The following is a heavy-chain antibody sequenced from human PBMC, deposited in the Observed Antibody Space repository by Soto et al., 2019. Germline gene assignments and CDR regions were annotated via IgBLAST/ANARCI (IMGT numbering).Heavy chain of an antibody. V-gene: IGHV4-34*01. Sequence: LSLTCAVYGGSFSGYYWIWIRQPPGKGLEWIGEINHSGSTNYNPSLKSRVTISVDTSKNQFSLKLSSVTAADTAVYYCARGKPRDYDFWSGYPMGYNWFDPWGQGTLVTVSS. J-gene: IGHJ5*02. CDR1: GGSFSGYY. CDR3: ARGKPRDYDFWSGYPMGYNWFDP. CDR2: INHSGST. D-gene: IGHD3-3*01.